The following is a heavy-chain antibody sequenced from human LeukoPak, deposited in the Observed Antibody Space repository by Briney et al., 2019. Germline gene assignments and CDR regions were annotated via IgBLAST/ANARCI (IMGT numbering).Heavy chain of an antibody. Sequence: PSETLSLTCTVSGVSISSNYWSWIRQPPGKGLEWIGYIYYSGSTNYNPSLKSRVTISVDTSKNQFSLKLTSVTAADTAVYYCARGADYYGSGSFNGMDVWGQGTTVTVSS. CDR3: ARGADYYGSGSFNGMDV. J-gene: IGHJ6*02. V-gene: IGHV4-59*01. CDR1: GVSISSNY. D-gene: IGHD3-10*01. CDR2: IYYSGST.